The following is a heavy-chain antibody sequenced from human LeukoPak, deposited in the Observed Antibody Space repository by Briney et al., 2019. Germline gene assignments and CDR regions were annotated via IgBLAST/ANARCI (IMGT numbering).Heavy chain of an antibody. J-gene: IGHJ3*01. CDR2: VSHSETT. CDR1: GASISATNW. V-gene: IGHV4-4*02. Sequence: SETLSLTCDVSGASISATNWWTWVRLPPGKGLEWIGEVSHSETTNYSPSLKGRVRLSVDRATNQFSLRLTSVTAADTAVYYCARESGRGTFDLWGQGTMVTVSS. CDR3: ARESGRGTFDL. D-gene: IGHD3-10*01.